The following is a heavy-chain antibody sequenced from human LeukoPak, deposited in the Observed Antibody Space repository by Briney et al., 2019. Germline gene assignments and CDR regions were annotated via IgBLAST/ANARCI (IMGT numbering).Heavy chain of an antibody. V-gene: IGHV3-21*01. CDR2: ITGSSNYI. CDR3: ARDYDGNSDY. D-gene: IGHD4-23*01. CDR1: GFTFSSYS. Sequence: PGGSLRLSCAASGFTFSSYSVNWVRQAPGKGLEWVSSITGSSNYIDYADSVKGRFTISRDNAKNSLYLQMNSLRAEDTAVYYCARDYDGNSDYWGQGTLVTVSS. J-gene: IGHJ4*02.